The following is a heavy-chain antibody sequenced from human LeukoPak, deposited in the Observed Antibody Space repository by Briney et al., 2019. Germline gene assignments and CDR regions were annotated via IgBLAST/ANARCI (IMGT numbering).Heavy chain of an antibody. CDR3: ATDLDYVWGSYRPYWYFDL. D-gene: IGHD3-16*02. Sequence: GASVKVSCKVSGYTLTELSMHWVRQAPGKGLEWMGGFDPEDGETIYAQKFQGRVTMTEDTSTDTAYMELSSLRSEDTAVYYCATDLDYVWGSYRPYWYFDLWGRGTLATVSS. V-gene: IGHV1-24*01. J-gene: IGHJ2*01. CDR2: FDPEDGET. CDR1: GYTLTELS.